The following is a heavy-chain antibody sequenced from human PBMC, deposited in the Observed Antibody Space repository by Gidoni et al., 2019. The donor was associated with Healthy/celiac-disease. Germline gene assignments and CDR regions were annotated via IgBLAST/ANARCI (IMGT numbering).Heavy chain of an antibody. CDR3: ARENSSSWYFSRARGAFDI. Sequence: EVQLVQSGAEVKKPGESLRISCKGSGYSFTSSWISWVRQMPGHGLEWMGRIAHSDSYTNDSPSLQGHVTISADKSIITAYLQWSSLKASDTAMYYCARENSSSWYFSRARGAFDIWGQGTMVTVSS. CDR2: IAHSDSYT. J-gene: IGHJ3*02. V-gene: IGHV5-10-1*03. D-gene: IGHD6-13*01. CDR1: GYSFTSSW.